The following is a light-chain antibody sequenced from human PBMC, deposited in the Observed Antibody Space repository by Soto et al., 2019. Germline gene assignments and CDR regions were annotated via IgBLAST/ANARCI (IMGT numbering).Light chain of an antibody. CDR1: NIGSKS. V-gene: IGLV3-21*04. J-gene: IGLJ2*01. CDR2: YDS. CDR3: QVWDSSSDHPGVV. Sequence: SYELTQPPSVSVAPGKTARITCGGNNIGSKSVHWYQQKPGQAPVLVIYYDSDRPSGIPERFSGSNSGNTATLTISRVEAGDEADCYCQVWDSSSDHPGVVFGGGTKLTVL.